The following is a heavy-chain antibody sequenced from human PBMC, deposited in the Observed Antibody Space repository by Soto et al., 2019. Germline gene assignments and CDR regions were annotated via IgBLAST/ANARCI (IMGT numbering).Heavy chain of an antibody. Sequence: SETLSLTCTVSGGSISRSGYFWSWIRQHPGKGLEWIGYIYDSGSTYYNPSLKSRVSLSVDTSKNQFSLNLTSVTAADTAMYYCARSSRSYFDYWGQGTLVTVSS. J-gene: IGHJ4*02. CDR3: ARSSRSYFDY. CDR1: GGSISRSGYF. V-gene: IGHV4-31*02. CDR2: IYDSGST.